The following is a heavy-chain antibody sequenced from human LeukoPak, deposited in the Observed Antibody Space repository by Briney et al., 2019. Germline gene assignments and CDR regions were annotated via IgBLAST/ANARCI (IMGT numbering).Heavy chain of an antibody. Sequence: GASVKVSCKASGYTFTGYYMNWVRQAPGQRLEWMAWLNPNSGGTDSAQKFKGRVSMTRDMSISTVYMKLSSLTSDDTAVYYCARAPGYFVWSYFDYWGQGTLVTVSA. D-gene: IGHD3-9*01. CDR1: GYTFTGYY. J-gene: IGHJ4*02. CDR3: ARAPGYFVWSYFDY. V-gene: IGHV1-2*02. CDR2: LNPNSGGT.